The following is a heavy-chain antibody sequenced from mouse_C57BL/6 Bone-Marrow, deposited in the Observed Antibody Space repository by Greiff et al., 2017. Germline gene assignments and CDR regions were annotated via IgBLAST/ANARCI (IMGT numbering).Heavy chain of an antibody. CDR2: IYPGDGDT. CDR3: AREGRYDYAMDY. Sequence: VQLQQSGPELVKPGASVKISCKASGYAFSSSWMNWVKQRPGKGLEWIGRIYPGDGDTNYNGKFKGKATLTADKSSSTAYMQLSSLTSEDSAVYFCAREGRYDYAMDYWGQGTSVTVSS. D-gene: IGHD1-1*01. CDR1: GYAFSSSW. J-gene: IGHJ4*01. V-gene: IGHV1-82*01.